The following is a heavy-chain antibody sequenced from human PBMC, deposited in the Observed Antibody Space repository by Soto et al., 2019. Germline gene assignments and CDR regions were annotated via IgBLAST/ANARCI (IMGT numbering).Heavy chain of an antibody. D-gene: IGHD4-17*01. J-gene: IGHJ4*02. CDR3: ARSLTTLTTLLDY. V-gene: IGHV1-2*02. CDR1: GYTLTDNY. Sequence: ASLKVSCTASGYTLTDNYMHWVRESPGQGLEWMGWINPNGGTNYAQKFQGRVTMTRDTSISTAYMELSRLRSDDTAVYYCARSLTTLTTLLDYWGQGTLVTVSS. CDR2: INPNGGT.